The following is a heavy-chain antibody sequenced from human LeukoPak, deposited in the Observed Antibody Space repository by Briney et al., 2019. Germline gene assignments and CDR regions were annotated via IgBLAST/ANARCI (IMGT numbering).Heavy chain of an antibody. V-gene: IGHV1-2*04. CDR3: ARDRCSGGSCYSFDY. J-gene: IGHJ4*02. CDR2: INPNSGGT. CDR1: GYTFTGYY. Sequence: EASVKVSCLASGYTFTGYYMHWVRQPPGQGLEWMGWINPNSGGTNHAQKFQGWVTMTRDTSISTAYMELSRLRSDDTAVYYCARDRCSGGSCYSFDYWGQGTLVTVSS. D-gene: IGHD2-15*01.